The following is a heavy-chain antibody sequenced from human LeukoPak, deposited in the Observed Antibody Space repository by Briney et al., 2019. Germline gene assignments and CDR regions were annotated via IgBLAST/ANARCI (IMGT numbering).Heavy chain of an antibody. D-gene: IGHD2-2*01. CDR3: ASSPRLTTSWFLFDS. CDR1: GGSISTYY. Sequence: PSETLSLTCPVAGGSISTYYWTWIRPPPGEGLEWVGYVHYSGGPNYNPSLKTRSPLPVDRSSTRSSLKLSSVTAADTAVYYWASSPRLTTSWFLFDSWGHGNLVTVSS. J-gene: IGHJ5*01. CDR2: VHYSGGP. V-gene: IGHV4-59*08.